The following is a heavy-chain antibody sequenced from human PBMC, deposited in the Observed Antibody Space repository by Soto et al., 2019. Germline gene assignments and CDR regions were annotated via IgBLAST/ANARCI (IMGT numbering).Heavy chain of an antibody. J-gene: IGHJ4*02. CDR3: ARRGAVAGLHY. D-gene: IGHD6-19*01. Sequence: EVQLVESGGGLVQPGGSLRVSCAASGFTFSSYWMHWVRQAPGKGLVWVSRINSDGSSTSYADSVKGRFTISRDNAKNKMYLQMNSLSAEDTAIYYCARRGAVAGLHYWGQGTLVTVSS. CDR2: INSDGSST. CDR1: GFTFSSYW. V-gene: IGHV3-74*01.